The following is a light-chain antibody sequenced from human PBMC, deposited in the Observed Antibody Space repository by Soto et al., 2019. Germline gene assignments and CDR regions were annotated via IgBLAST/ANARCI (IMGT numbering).Light chain of an antibody. J-gene: IGKJ1*01. CDR1: QGISNY. V-gene: IGKV1-27*01. CDR2: AAS. Sequence: DIQMTQSPSSLSASVRDRVTITCRASQGISNYLAWYQQKPGKVPKLLIYAASTLQSGVPSRFSGSRSWTDFTLTISSLQPEDVATYYCQKYDSAPWTFGQGTKVEIK. CDR3: QKYDSAPWT.